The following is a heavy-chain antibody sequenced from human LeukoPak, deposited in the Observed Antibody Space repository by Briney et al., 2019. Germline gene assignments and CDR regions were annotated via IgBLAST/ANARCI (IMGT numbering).Heavy chain of an antibody. J-gene: IGHJ4*02. CDR2: ISTSSYI. CDR1: GFTFSSYS. CDR3: AREGGYCSGGSCRYFDY. D-gene: IGHD2-15*01. V-gene: IGHV3-21*01. Sequence: GGSLRLSCAASGFTFSSYSMNWVRQAPGKGLEWVSSISTSSYIYYADSVKGRFTISRDNAKNSLYLQMNSLRAEDTAVYYCAREGGYCSGGSCRYFDYWGQGTLVTVSS.